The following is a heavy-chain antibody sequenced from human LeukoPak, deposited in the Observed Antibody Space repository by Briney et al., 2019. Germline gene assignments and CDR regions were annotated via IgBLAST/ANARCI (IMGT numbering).Heavy chain of an antibody. CDR3: ARVGFNSRGTNYSYMDV. D-gene: IGHD1/OR15-1a*01. CDR2: IGSSGSAI. V-gene: IGHV3-48*03. J-gene: IGHJ6*03. CDR1: GFTFRGYE. Sequence: GGSLRLSCLASGFTFRGYEMNWVRQAPGKGLEWSSYIGSSGSAIFYADSVKGRFTISRDNAKNSLSLQMNSLRAEDTAVYHCARVGFNSRGTNYSYMDVWGKGTTVTVSS.